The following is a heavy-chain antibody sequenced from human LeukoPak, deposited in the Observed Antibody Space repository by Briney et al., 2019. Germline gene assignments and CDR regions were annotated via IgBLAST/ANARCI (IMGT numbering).Heavy chain of an antibody. CDR1: GFTFSSYG. V-gene: IGHV3-74*01. Sequence: GGSLRLSCAASGFTFSSYGMHWVRQAPGKGLVWVSRINSDGSSTSYADSVKGRFTISRDNAKNTLYLQMNSLRAEDTAVYYCARAPYYYDSSGYYLDWGQGTLVTVSS. J-gene: IGHJ4*02. D-gene: IGHD3-22*01. CDR2: INSDGSST. CDR3: ARAPYYYDSSGYYLD.